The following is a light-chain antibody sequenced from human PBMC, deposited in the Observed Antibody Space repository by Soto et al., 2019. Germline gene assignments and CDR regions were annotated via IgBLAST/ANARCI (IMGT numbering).Light chain of an antibody. CDR2: AAS. CDR3: QQHGSSPRT. CDR1: QSISSY. V-gene: IGKV1-39*01. J-gene: IGKJ1*01. Sequence: DIQMTQSPSSLSASVGDRVTITCRASQSISSYLNWYQQKPGKAPKLLIYAASSRATGIPDRFSGSGSGTDFTLTISRLEPEDFAVYYCQQHGSSPRTFGQGTKVDIK.